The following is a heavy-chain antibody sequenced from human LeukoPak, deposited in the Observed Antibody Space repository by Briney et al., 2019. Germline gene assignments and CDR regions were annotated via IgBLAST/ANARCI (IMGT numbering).Heavy chain of an antibody. CDR3: ARGRNGAAAVGY. J-gene: IGHJ4*02. D-gene: IGHD6-13*01. CDR2: IYYSGST. V-gene: IGHV4-39*07. CDR1: GGSISSSSYY. Sequence: SETLSLTCTVSGGSISSSSYYWGWIRQPPGKGLEWIGSIYYSGSTYYNPSLKSRVTISVDTSKNQFSLKLSSVTAADTAVYYCARGRNGAAAVGYWGQGTLVTVSS.